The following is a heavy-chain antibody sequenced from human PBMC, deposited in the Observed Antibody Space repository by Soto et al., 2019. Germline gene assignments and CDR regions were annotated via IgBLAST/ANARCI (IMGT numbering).Heavy chain of an antibody. Sequence: TSETLSLTCAVYGGSFSGYYWSWIRQPPGKGLEWIGEINHSGSTNYNPSLKSRVTISVDTSKNQFSLKLSSVTAADTAVYYCAKGSQYYDFWSGYYTPYNWFDPWGQGTLVTVSS. CDR3: AKGSQYYDFWSGYYTPYNWFDP. D-gene: IGHD3-3*01. CDR1: GGSFSGYY. J-gene: IGHJ5*02. CDR2: INHSGST. V-gene: IGHV4-34*01.